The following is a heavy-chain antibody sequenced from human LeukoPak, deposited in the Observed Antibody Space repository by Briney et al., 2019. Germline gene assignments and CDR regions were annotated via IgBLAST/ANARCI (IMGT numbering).Heavy chain of an antibody. J-gene: IGHJ5*02. CDR1: GFTFSDYY. D-gene: IGHD3-10*01. CDR3: ARYVSGPPRGLSS. V-gene: IGHV3-11*01. Sequence: GGSLRLSCAASGFTFSDYYMTWIRQAPGKGLEWVSYITSSSSAIYYADSVKGRFTISRDNARNSLYLQMTSLRAEDTAVYYCARYVSGPPRGLSSWGQGTLVTVSS. CDR2: ITSSSSAI.